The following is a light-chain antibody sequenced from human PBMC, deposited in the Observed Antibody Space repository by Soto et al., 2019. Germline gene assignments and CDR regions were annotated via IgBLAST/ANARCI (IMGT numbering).Light chain of an antibody. CDR1: QNILYSSNNKNY. CDR3: QQYYTSPLT. J-gene: IGKJ4*01. Sequence: DIVMTQSPDSLAVSLGERATINCKSSQNILYSSNNKNYLAWYQHKSGQPPKVLVYWASTRESGVPVRFSGSGSGTDFTLTISSLQAEDVAVYYCQQYYTSPLTFGGGTKVEIK. CDR2: WAS. V-gene: IGKV4-1*01.